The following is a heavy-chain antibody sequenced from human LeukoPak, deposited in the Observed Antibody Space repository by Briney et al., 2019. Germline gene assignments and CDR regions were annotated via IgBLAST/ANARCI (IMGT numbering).Heavy chain of an antibody. CDR1: GDSISSNSAT. Sequence: SQTLSLTCAISGDSISSNSATWNWIRQSPSRGLEWLGRTCYRSRWFNDYTVSVKSRRTINPDTSKNQFSLQLKSVTPEDTAVYYCARGHENYYHVFDVWGKGTTVTVSS. V-gene: IGHV6-1*01. J-gene: IGHJ6*04. CDR3: ARGHENYYHVFDV. CDR2: TCYRSRWFN.